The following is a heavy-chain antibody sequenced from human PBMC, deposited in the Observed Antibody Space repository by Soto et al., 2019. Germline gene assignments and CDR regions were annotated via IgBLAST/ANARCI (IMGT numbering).Heavy chain of an antibody. V-gene: IGHV4-34*01. D-gene: IGHD3-22*01. CDR1: GGSFSGYY. J-gene: IGHJ4*02. CDR3: ARFTAAYYYDTSGYYFDY. CDR2: INHSGSA. Sequence: PSETLSLTCAVYGGSFSGYYWTWIRQPPGTGLEWIGEINHSGSANYNPSLKSRVTISVDTSKNQFSLKLSSVTAADTAVYYCARFTAAYYYDTSGYYFDYWGQGTLVTVSS.